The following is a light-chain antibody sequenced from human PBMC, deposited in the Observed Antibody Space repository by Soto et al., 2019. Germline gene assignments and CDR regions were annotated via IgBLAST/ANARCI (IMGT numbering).Light chain of an antibody. J-gene: IGKJ1*01. CDR1: QSVLYSSNNKNY. CDR2: WAS. Sequence: DIVMTQSPDSLAVSLGERATINCKYSQSVLYSSNNKNYLAWFQQKPGQPLRLLFYWASTRESGVPDRFSGSGSGTDFTLTISSLQAEDVAVYYCQQYYRSATFGQGTKVEIK. CDR3: QQYYRSAT. V-gene: IGKV4-1*01.